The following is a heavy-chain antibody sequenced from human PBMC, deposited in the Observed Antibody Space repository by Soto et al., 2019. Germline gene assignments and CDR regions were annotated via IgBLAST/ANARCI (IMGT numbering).Heavy chain of an antibody. V-gene: IGHV3-23*01. Sequence: GGSLRLSCAASGFTFSSYAMSWVRQAPGKGLEWVSAISGSGGSTYYADSVKGRFTISRDNSKNTLYLQMNSLRAEDTAVYYCAKAGHSPYDYIWGSYRYYWYFDLWGRGTLVTVSS. D-gene: IGHD3-16*02. CDR1: GFTFSSYA. J-gene: IGHJ2*01. CDR2: ISGSGGST. CDR3: AKAGHSPYDYIWGSYRYYWYFDL.